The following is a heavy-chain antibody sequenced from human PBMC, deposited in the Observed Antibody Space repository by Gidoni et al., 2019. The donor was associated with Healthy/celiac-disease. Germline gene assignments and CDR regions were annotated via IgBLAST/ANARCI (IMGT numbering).Heavy chain of an antibody. CDR1: WSFSGYY. J-gene: IGHJ4*02. CDR2: INHSGST. V-gene: IGHV4-34*01. D-gene: IGHD6-19*01. CDR3: ATAQVAGWYYFDY. Sequence: WSFSGYYWRWIRQPPGKGLEWIGEINHSGSTNYNPSLKSRVTIYVDTSKNQFSLKLISVTAADTAVYYCATAQVAGWYYFDYWGQGTLVTVSS.